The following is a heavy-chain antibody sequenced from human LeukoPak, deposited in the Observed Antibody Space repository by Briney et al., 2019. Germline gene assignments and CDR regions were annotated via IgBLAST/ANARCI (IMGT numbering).Heavy chain of an antibody. Sequence: GESLKISCKVSGDNFASYRIGWVRQMPGKGLEWMGFIYPGDSETKNSPSFQGQVTMSADKSIGTAYLQWSSLKASDTAMYYCARSWAMAQNLDSWGQGTLVTVSS. CDR1: GDNFASYR. D-gene: IGHD5-18*01. J-gene: IGHJ4*02. CDR3: ARSWAMAQNLDS. V-gene: IGHV5-51*01. CDR2: IYPGDSET.